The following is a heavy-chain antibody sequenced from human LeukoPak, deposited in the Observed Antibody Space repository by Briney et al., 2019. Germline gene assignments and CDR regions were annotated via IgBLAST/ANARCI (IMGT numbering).Heavy chain of an antibody. D-gene: IGHD3-22*01. V-gene: IGHV3-33*06. CDR1: GFTFSSYG. CDR2: IWYDGSNK. CDR3: AKDQDYYDTSGYYYVGDFQH. Sequence: GGSLTLSCAASGFTFSSYGMHWVRQAPGKGVEGVGVIWYDGSNKYYADSVQGRFTISRDNSKNTLYLQMNSLRAEDTAVYYCAKDQDYYDTSGYYYVGDFQHWGQGTLVTVSS. J-gene: IGHJ1*01.